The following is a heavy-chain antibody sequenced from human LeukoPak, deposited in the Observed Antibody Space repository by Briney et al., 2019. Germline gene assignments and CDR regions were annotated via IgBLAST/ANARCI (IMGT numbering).Heavy chain of an antibody. D-gene: IGHD2-2*02. CDR3: ARSWAPGYCSSTTCYNFDY. CDR1: GGSISSGGYY. J-gene: IGHJ4*02. CDR2: ISYTGST. V-gene: IGHV4-31*03. Sequence: SQTLSLTCTVSGGSISSGGYYWSWIRQHPGKGLEWIGYISYTGSTSYNPSLKSRVTISVDTSKDQFSLKLSSVTAADTAVYYCARSWAPGYCSSTTCYNFDYWGQGTLVTVSS.